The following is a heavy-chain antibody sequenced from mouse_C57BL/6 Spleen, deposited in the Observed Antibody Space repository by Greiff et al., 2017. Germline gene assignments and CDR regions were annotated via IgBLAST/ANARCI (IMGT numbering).Heavy chain of an antibody. J-gene: IGHJ2*01. CDR1: GYTFTSYW. Sequence: VQLQQPGAELVKPGASVKMSCKASGYTFTSYWITWVKQRPGQGLEWIGDIYPGSGSTNYNEKFKSKATLTVDISSSTAYMQLSSLTSEDSAVYYCARESSSDLDYWGQGTTLTVSS. CDR3: ARESSSDLDY. CDR2: IYPGSGST. D-gene: IGHD1-1*01. V-gene: IGHV1-55*01.